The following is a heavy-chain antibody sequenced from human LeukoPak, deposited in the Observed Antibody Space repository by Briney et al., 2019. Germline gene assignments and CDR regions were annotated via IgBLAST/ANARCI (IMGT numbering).Heavy chain of an antibody. CDR3: ARDPYSGNYGNDYYYYMDV. CDR1: GFIFDDYG. CDR2: INWNGVST. V-gene: IGHV3-20*04. Sequence: GSLRLSCAASGFIFDDYGISWVRQAPGKGLEWVCGINWNGVSTGYADSVKGRFTISRDNAKNSLYLQMDSLGPEDTAVYYCARDPYSGNYGNDYYYYMDVWGKGTTVTISS. J-gene: IGHJ6*03. D-gene: IGHD1-26*01.